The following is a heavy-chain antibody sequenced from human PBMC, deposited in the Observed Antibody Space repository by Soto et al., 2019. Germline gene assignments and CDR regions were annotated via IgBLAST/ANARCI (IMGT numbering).Heavy chain of an antibody. D-gene: IGHD3-10*01. CDR3: GDYYGSGSRYYGLDV. Sequence: GGSLRLSCEVSGFNFEDYGIHWVRQRPGKGLEWVSGINWNSRSVAYADSVKGRFTISRDNAKNSLYLQMNSLKTEDTAVYYCGDYYGSGSRYYGLDVWGQGTTVTVSS. CDR1: GFNFEDYG. CDR2: INWNSRSV. V-gene: IGHV3-9*01. J-gene: IGHJ6*02.